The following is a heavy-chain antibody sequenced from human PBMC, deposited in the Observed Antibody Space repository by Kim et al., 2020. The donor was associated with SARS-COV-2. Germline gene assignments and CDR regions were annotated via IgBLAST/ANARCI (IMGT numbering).Heavy chain of an antibody. V-gene: IGHV4-30-4*01. CDR3: ARARATSITIFGVVIVHTFDY. J-gene: IGHJ4*02. CDR1: GGSISSGDYY. D-gene: IGHD3-3*01. Sequence: SETLSLTCTVSGGSISSGDYYWSWIRQPPGKGLEWIGYIYYSGSTYYNPSLKSRVTISVDTSKNQFSLKLSSVTAADTAVYYCARARATSITIFGVVIVHTFDYWGQGILVTVSS. CDR2: IYYSGST.